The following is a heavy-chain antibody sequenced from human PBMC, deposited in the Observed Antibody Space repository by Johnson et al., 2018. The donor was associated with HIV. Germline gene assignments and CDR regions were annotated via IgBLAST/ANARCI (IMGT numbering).Heavy chain of an antibody. V-gene: IGHV3-30*03. CDR2: ISYAGSNK. J-gene: IGHJ3*02. Sequence: QVQLVESGGGVVQPGRSLRLSCAASGFTFSSYDMHWVRQAPGKGLEWVAVISYAGSNKYYAASVKGRFTISRDNSKNTLYLQMHSLRAEDTAVHYCARDKGLREEQLVTGAFDSWGPGTMVTVSS. D-gene: IGHD6-13*01. CDR3: ARDKGLREEQLVTGAFDS. CDR1: GFTFSSYD.